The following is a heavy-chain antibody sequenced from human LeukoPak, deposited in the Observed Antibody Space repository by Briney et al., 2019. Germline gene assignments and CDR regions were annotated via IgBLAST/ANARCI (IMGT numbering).Heavy chain of an antibody. V-gene: IGHV4-38-2*01. CDR3: ARNNTRTVSRGSSRRRANAFDI. CDR2: CYNSGST. CDR1: GSSISSTYY. D-gene: IGHD6-13*01. Sequence: SETLSLTCAVSGSSISSTYYWGRIRQPPGKGLEWIGSCYNSGSTYYNPSLRSRVTISVDTSKNQFSLRLRSVTAADTAVYYCARNNTRTVSRGSSRRRANAFDIWGQGTMVTVSS. J-gene: IGHJ3*02.